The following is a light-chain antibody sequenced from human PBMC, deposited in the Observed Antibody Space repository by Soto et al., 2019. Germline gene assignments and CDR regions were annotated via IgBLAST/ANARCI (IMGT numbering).Light chain of an antibody. CDR1: QSISSW. CDR3: QQYNLYWT. J-gene: IGKJ1*01. Sequence: DIPMTQSPSPLSASVGDRVTITCRASQSISSWLAWYQQKPGKAPKLLIYDASSLESGVPSRFSGSGSGTEFTLTISSLQPDDLATYYCQQYNLYWTFGQGTKVDI. V-gene: IGKV1-5*01. CDR2: DAS.